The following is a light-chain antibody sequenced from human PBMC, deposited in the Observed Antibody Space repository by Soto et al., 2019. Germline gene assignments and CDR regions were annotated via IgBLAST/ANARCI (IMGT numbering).Light chain of an antibody. Sequence: QSALTQPASVSGSPGQSITISCTGTSSDVGGYNYVSWYQQHPGEAPKLMIYEVSNRPSGVSNRFSGSKSGNTASLTISGLQAEDEADYYCSSYTSSSTRWVVFGGGTKLTVL. J-gene: IGLJ2*01. CDR3: SSYTSSSTRWVV. CDR1: SSDVGGYNY. CDR2: EVS. V-gene: IGLV2-14*01.